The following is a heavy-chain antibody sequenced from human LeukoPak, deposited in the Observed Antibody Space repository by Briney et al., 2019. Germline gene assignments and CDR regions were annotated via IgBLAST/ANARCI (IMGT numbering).Heavy chain of an antibody. J-gene: IGHJ5*02. D-gene: IGHD4-17*01. Sequence: SETLSLTCTVSGGSISSYYWSWIRQPPGKGLEWIGYIYYSGSTNYNPSLKSRVTISVDTSKNQFSLKLSSVTAADTAVYYCARDEAVTTHGDNWFDPWGQGTLVTVSS. CDR2: IYYSGST. CDR3: ARDEAVTTHGDNWFDP. V-gene: IGHV4-59*01. CDR1: GGSISSYY.